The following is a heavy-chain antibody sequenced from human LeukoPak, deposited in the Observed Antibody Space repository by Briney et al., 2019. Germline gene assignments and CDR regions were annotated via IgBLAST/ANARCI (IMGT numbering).Heavy chain of an antibody. J-gene: IGHJ3*02. CDR1: GFIFSSYW. V-gene: IGHV3-7*01. CDR2: IKQDGDDK. Sequence: GGSLRLSCAASGFIFSSYWMSWVRQAPGKRLEWVANIKQDGDDKFYVDSVKGRFTISRDSAKNSLYLQMNSLRAEDTAVYYCARVLSGAPDGFDIWGQGTTVTVSS. CDR3: ARVLSGAPDGFDI.